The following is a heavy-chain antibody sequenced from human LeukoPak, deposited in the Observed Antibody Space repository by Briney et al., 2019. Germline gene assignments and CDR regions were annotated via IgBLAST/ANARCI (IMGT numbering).Heavy chain of an antibody. CDR2: ISSRSDYT. CDR1: GFTFSIYA. J-gene: IGHJ4*02. CDR3: AKDRPNYYESNGHYYRRDGDY. Sequence: PGGSLRLSCAASGFTFSIYAMSWVRQAPGKGLEWVSSISSRSDYTYYEDSVKGRFTISGDNSQNTLYLQMNSLRAEDTAIYYCAKDRPNYYESNGHYYRRDGDYWGQGTLVTVSS. D-gene: IGHD3-22*01. V-gene: IGHV3-23*01.